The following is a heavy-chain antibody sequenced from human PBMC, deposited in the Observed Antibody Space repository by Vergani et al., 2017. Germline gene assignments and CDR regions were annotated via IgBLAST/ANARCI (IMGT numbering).Heavy chain of an antibody. CDR1: GFTFSNSA. V-gene: IGHV3-23*01. CDR3: VKEKIDLGSYFFDS. Sequence: EVHLLESGGGLVQSGGSLRLSCAASGFTFSNSAVSWVRQAPGRGLAWVSIISGPGLSTYYADSMKGRFSISRDNSKNTVFLQMHSLRAEDTAIYYCVKEKIDLGSYFFDSWGHGILVTVSS. CDR2: ISGPGLST. D-gene: IGHD2/OR15-2a*01. J-gene: IGHJ4*01.